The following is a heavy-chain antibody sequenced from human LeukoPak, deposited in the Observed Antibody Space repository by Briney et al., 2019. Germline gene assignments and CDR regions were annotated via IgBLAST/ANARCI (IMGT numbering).Heavy chain of an antibody. CDR2: ISYDGSNK. CDR1: GFTFSSYA. Sequence: HPGRSLRLSCAASGFTFSSYAMHWVRQAPGKGLEWVAVISYDGSNKYYADSVKGRFTISRDNSKNTLYLQMNSLRAEDTAVYYCARARESYHSFDAFDIWGQGTMVTVSS. V-gene: IGHV3-30-3*01. J-gene: IGHJ3*02. D-gene: IGHD1-26*01. CDR3: ARARESYHSFDAFDI.